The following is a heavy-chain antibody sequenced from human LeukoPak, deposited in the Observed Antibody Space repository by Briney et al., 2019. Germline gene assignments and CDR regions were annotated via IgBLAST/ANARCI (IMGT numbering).Heavy chain of an antibody. CDR2: IYTSGST. Sequence: PSETLSLTCTVSGGSISSYYWNWIRQPAGKGLEWIGRIYTSGSTNYNPSLKSRVTMSVDTSKNQFSLKLNSVTAADTALYYCASEKDFWSGYYTYFDYWGQGTLVTVSS. D-gene: IGHD3-3*01. J-gene: IGHJ4*02. CDR1: GGSISSYY. V-gene: IGHV4-4*07. CDR3: ASEKDFWSGYYTYFDY.